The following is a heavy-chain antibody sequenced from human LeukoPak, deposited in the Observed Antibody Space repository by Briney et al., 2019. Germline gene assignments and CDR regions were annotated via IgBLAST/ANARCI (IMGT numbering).Heavy chain of an antibody. CDR1: GYTFTSYG. V-gene: IGHV1-18*01. Sequence: ASVKVSCTASGYTFTSYGISWVRQAPGQGLEWMGWISAYNGNTNYAQKLQGRVTMTTDTSTSTAYMELRSLRSDDTAVYYCARVEYYDILTRAAGMDVWGQGTTVTVSS. CDR2: ISAYNGNT. CDR3: ARVEYYDILTRAAGMDV. J-gene: IGHJ6*02. D-gene: IGHD3-9*01.